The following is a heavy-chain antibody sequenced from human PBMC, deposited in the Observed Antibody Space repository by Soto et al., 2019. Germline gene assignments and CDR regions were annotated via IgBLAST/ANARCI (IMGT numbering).Heavy chain of an antibody. CDR2: IRTKSNNFAT. CDR1: GFTLSGSD. CDR3: SRHQEGRSMVFYGMDV. D-gene: IGHD3-10*01. J-gene: IGHJ6*02. V-gene: IGHV3-73*01. Sequence: LRLSCAASGFTLSGSDIHWVRQASGKGLEWVGRIRTKSNNFATSYAESVRGRFTISRDDSDNTASLQMSSLKTEDTAIYYCSRHQEGRSMVFYGMDVWGQGTTVTVSS.